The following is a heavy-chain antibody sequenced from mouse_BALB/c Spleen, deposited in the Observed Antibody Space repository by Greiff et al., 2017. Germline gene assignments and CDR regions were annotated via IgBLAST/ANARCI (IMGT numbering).Heavy chain of an antibody. CDR2: ISSCYGAS. J-gene: IGHJ4*01. Sequence: LVKPSASVSISCKASGYSFTGYYMHWVKQSHRKSLEWIGYISSCYGASSYNQKFKGRITFTVDTSSCTAYMQFHSPTSEDTAVYYCARGEKAMDYWGQGTSVTVSS. CDR1: GYSFTGYY. CDR3: ARGEKAMDY. V-gene: IGHV1S34*01.